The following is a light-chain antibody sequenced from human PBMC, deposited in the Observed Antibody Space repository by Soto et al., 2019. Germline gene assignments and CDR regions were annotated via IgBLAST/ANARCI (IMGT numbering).Light chain of an antibody. V-gene: IGKV2-24*01. Sequence: DIVLTQTPLASPVTLGQPASISCRSSQSLVNSDGNTYLSWLQQRPGQPPRLLIYQISNRVSVVPSRFSGSGAGTDFTLKINRVEAEDVGAYSCMQVTPFPHTFGPGTRVDIK. CDR3: MQVTPFPHT. J-gene: IGKJ3*01. CDR2: QIS. CDR1: QSLVNSDGNTY.